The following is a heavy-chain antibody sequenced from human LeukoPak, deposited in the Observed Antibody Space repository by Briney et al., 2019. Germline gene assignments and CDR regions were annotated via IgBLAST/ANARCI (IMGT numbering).Heavy chain of an antibody. CDR3: AKCDLEHYYYYYGMDV. CDR2: ISYDGSNK. J-gene: IGHJ6*02. V-gene: IGHV3-30*18. Sequence: GRSLRLSCAASGFTFSSYGMHWVRQAPGKGLEWVAVISYDGSNKYYADSVKGRFTISRDNSKNTLYLQMNSLRAEDTAVYYCAKCDLEHYYYYYGMDVWGQGTTVTVSS. CDR1: GFTFSSYG. D-gene: IGHD2-21*02.